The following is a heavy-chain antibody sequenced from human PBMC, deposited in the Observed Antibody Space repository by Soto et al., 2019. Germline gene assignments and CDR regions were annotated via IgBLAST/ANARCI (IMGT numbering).Heavy chain of an antibody. D-gene: IGHD3-10*01. Sequence: QVQLVQSGAEVRKPGASVKVSCKASGYTFSNYGLSWVRQAPGQGLEWMGWISDYNGNTHYAQKFQGRLIMTTDTPTXQXXXDXXGLTSDDTAGYFCAREGYYAGSGTYSPPRYYGMDVWGQGTTVTVSS. J-gene: IGHJ6*02. CDR3: AREGYYAGSGTYSPPRYYGMDV. V-gene: IGHV1-18*01. CDR2: ISDYNGNT. CDR1: GYTFSNYG.